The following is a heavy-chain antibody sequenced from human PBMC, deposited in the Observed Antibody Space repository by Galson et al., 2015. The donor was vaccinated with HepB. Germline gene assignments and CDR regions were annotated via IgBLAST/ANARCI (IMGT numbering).Heavy chain of an antibody. V-gene: IGHV3-23*01. D-gene: IGHD6-13*01. Sequence: SLRLSCAASGFTFSSYAMSWVRQAPGKGLEWVSAISGSGSTYYADSVKGRLTIPRDNSKNTLYLQMNSLRAEDTAVYYCAKNKAAAGNPFDYWGQGTLVTVSS. CDR2: ISGSGST. CDR3: AKNKAAAGNPFDY. J-gene: IGHJ4*02. CDR1: GFTFSSYA.